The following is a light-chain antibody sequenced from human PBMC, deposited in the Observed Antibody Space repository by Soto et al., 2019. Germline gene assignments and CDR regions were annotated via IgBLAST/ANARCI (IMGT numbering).Light chain of an antibody. Sequence: ETVLTQSPGTVSLSPGERATLSCTTSQTVNSDYLAWYQQKPGQAPRLLIDGVLNRATGIPDRFSGSGSGTYFTLTISGLEPEDSAVYYCQHYDGSPRTFGQGTNLEI. CDR1: QTVNSDY. CDR2: GVL. V-gene: IGKV3-20*01. CDR3: QHYDGSPRT. J-gene: IGKJ2*01.